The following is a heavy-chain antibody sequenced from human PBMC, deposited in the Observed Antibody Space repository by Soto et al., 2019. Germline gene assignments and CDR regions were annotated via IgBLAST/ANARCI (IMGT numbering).Heavy chain of an antibody. CDR1: GGSISSGDYY. D-gene: IGHD3-3*01. V-gene: IGHV4-30-4*01. CDR2: IYYSGST. J-gene: IGHJ6*02. Sequence: SETLSLTCTVSGGSISSGDYYWSWIRQPPGKGLEWIGYIYYSGSTYYNPSLKSRVTISVDTSKNQFSLKLSSVTAADTAVYYCARANLRYGMDVWGQGTTVTISS. CDR3: ARANLRYGMDV.